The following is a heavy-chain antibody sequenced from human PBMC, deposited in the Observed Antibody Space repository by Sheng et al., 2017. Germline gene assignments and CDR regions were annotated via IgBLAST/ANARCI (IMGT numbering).Heavy chain of an antibody. V-gene: IGHV1-2*02. D-gene: IGHD6-13*01. CDR3: AKDRTVGYSARWYNYFDP. CDR1: GYSFSDYY. Sequence: QVLLVQSGGEVKKPGASVMVSCKASGYSFSDYYIHWVRQAPGQGLEWMGWINPKVGGTHYTQNFQGRVTMTRDTSISTAYLELSNLRSDDTAVYYCAKDRTVGYSARWYNYFDPWGQGTPGHRLL. CDR2: INPKVGGT. J-gene: IGHJ5*02.